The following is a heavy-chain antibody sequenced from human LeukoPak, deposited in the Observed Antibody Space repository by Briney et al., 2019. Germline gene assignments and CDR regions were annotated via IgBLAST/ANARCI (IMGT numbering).Heavy chain of an antibody. Sequence: SETLSLTCAVYGGSFSGYYWSWIRQPPGKGLEWIGEINHSGSTNYNPSLKSRVTISVDTSKTQFSLKLSSVTAADTAVYYCARAASSGGDFYGMDVWGQGTTVTVSS. D-gene: IGHD2-15*01. CDR3: ARAASSGGDFYGMDV. CDR2: INHSGST. J-gene: IGHJ6*02. CDR1: GGSFSGYY. V-gene: IGHV4-34*01.